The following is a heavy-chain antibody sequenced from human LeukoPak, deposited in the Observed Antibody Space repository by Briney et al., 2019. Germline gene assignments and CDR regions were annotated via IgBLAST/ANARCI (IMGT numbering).Heavy chain of an antibody. D-gene: IGHD5-18*01. J-gene: IGHJ4*02. Sequence: ASVKVSCKVSGYTLTELSMHWVRQAPGKGPEWMGGFDPEDGETIYAQKFQGRVTMTEDTSTDTAYMELSSLRSEDTAVYYCARCPGYSYGYDTGFDYWGQGTLVTVSS. V-gene: IGHV1-24*01. CDR1: GYTLTELS. CDR3: ARCPGYSYGYDTGFDY. CDR2: FDPEDGET.